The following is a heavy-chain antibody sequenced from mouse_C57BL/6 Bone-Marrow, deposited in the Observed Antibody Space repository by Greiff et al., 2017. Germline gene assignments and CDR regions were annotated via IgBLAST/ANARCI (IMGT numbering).Heavy chain of an antibody. Sequence: VQLQQSGAELARPGASVKLSCKASGYTFTSYGISWVKQRTGQGLEWIGEIYPRSGNTYYNEKFKGKATLTADKSSSTAYMELRSLTSEDSAVYFWARSFITTVVAPYYAMDYWGQGTSVTVSA. CDR2: IYPRSGNT. V-gene: IGHV1-81*01. J-gene: IGHJ4*01. CDR3: ARSFITTVVAPYYAMDY. D-gene: IGHD1-1*01. CDR1: GYTFTSYG.